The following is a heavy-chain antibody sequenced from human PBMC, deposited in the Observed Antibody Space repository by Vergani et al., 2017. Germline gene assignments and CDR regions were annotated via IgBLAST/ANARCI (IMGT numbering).Heavy chain of an antibody. CDR2: IWFDGTNK. V-gene: IGHV3-33*01. CDR1: GFTFSSYG. J-gene: IGHJ3*02. D-gene: IGHD2-2*01. Sequence: QVQLVESGGGVVQPGGSLRLSCAASGFTFSSYGMHWVRQAPGKGLGWVALIWFDGTNKYYADSVKGRFTISRDNSKYTLYLQMNSLRAEDTAVYYCARYHCSSFSCYGEDSFDMWGQGTMVTVSS. CDR3: ARYHCSSFSCYGEDSFDM.